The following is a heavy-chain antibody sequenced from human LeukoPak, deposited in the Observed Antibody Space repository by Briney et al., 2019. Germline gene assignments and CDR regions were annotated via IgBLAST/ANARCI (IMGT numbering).Heavy chain of an antibody. J-gene: IGHJ4*02. CDR1: GGSFSGYY. CDR2: IYHSGDT. Sequence: SETLSLTCAVYGGSFSGYYWSWIRQPPGKGLEWIGSIYHSGDTYYNPSLKSRVTISVDTSKNQFSLKLDSVTAADTAVYYCAKGTSSGWYYFDYWGQGTLVTVSS. D-gene: IGHD6-19*01. V-gene: IGHV4-34*01. CDR3: AKGTSSGWYYFDY.